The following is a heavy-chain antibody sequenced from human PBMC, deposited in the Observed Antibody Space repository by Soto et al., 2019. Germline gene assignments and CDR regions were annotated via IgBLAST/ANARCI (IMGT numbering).Heavy chain of an antibody. CDR3: AGDYYDSSGYSY. CDR1: GGSISSYY. V-gene: IGHV4-59*01. CDR2: IYYSGGT. Sequence: SETLSLTCTVSGGSISSYYWSWIRQPPGKGLEWIGYIYYSGGTNYNPSLKSRVTISVDTSKNQFSLKLSSVTAADTAVYYCAGDYYDSSGYSYWGQGTLVTVSS. J-gene: IGHJ4*02. D-gene: IGHD3-22*01.